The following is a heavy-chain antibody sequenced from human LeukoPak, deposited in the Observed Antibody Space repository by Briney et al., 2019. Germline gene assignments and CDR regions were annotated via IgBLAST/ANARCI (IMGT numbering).Heavy chain of an antibody. J-gene: IGHJ4*02. V-gene: IGHV3-30*18. Sequence: GGSLRLSCSASGFTFSSYGMHWGRQAPGKGLEWVAVISYDGSNKYYADSVKGRFTLSRDNSKNTLYLQMTSLRAEDSAVYYCAKGKWFGELLGIDYWGQGTLVTVSS. CDR2: ISYDGSNK. D-gene: IGHD3-10*01. CDR3: AKGKWFGELLGIDY. CDR1: GFTFSSYG.